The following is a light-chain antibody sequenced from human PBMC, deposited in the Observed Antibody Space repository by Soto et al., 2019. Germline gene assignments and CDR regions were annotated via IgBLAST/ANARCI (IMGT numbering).Light chain of an antibody. J-gene: IGLJ1*01. Sequence: LTQPASVSGSPGQSITISCTGTSSDVGSYNYVSWYQQHPGKAPKLMIYEVSDRPSGISSRFSGSKSGNTASLTISGLQTEDEADYYCSSYTSSSTLFGTGTKVTVL. CDR3: SSYTSSSTL. CDR2: EVS. CDR1: SSDVGSYNY. V-gene: IGLV2-14*01.